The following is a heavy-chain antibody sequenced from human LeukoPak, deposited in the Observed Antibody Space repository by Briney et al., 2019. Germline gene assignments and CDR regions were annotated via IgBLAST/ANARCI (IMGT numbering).Heavy chain of an antibody. D-gene: IGHD5-12*01. V-gene: IGHV1-46*01. CDR2: INPSGGST. J-gene: IGHJ6*03. CDR3: ARGDGYSGYDSRYYYYYMDV. CDR1: GYTFTSYY. Sequence: ASVKVSCKASGYTFTSYYMHWVRQAPGQGLEWMGIINPSGGSTSYAQKFQGRVTMTRDMSTSTVYMELSSLRSEDTAVYYCARGDGYSGYDSRYYYYYMDVRGKGTTVTVSS.